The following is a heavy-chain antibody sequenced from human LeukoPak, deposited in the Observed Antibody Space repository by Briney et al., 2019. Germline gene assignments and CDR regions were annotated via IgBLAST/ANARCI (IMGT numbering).Heavy chain of an antibody. Sequence: PGGSLRLSCAASGFTFSSYGMHWVRQAPGKGLEWVAFIRYDGSNKYYADSVKGRFTISRDNSKNTLYLQMNSLRAEDTAVYYCAKDFSALGYYDSSGYLDYWGQGTLVTVSS. CDR2: IRYDGSNK. V-gene: IGHV3-30*02. CDR3: AKDFSALGYYDSSGYLDY. J-gene: IGHJ4*02. CDR1: GFTFSSYG. D-gene: IGHD3-22*01.